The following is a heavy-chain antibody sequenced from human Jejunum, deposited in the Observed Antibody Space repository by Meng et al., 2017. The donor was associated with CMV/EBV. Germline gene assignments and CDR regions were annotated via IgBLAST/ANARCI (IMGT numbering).Heavy chain of an antibody. D-gene: IGHD1-1*01. V-gene: IGHV3-48*03. CDR1: GLIVSSYE. Sequence: AAAGLIVSSYEMNWVRQAPGKGLEWISYISSSGHNIYYADSVKGRFTISSDTAKNSLYLQMNGLRAEDTAVYYCARPYNSGFHFDFWGRGTLVTVSS. CDR2: ISSSGHNI. CDR3: ARPYNSGFHFDF. J-gene: IGHJ4*02.